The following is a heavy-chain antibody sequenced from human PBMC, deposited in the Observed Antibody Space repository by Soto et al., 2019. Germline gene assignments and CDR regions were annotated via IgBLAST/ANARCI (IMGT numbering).Heavy chain of an antibody. CDR3: ARVFAYDRSGGFDY. J-gene: IGHJ4*02. CDR1: GFTFSSYA. CDR2: ISYDGSNK. D-gene: IGHD3-22*01. Sequence: PGGSLRLSCAASGFTFSSYAMHWVRQAPGKGLEWVAVISYDGSNKYYADSVKGRFTISRDNSKNTLYLQMNSLRAEDTAVYYCARVFAYDRSGGFDYWGQGTLVTVSS. V-gene: IGHV3-30-3*01.